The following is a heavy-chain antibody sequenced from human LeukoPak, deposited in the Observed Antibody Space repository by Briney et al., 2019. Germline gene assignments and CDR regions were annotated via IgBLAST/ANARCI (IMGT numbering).Heavy chain of an antibody. CDR2: MNPNSGNT. Sequence: ASVKVSCKASGYTFTSYDINWVRQATGQGLEWMGWMNPNSGNTGYAQKFQGRVTMTRNTSISTAYMELSSLRSEDTAVYYCARVSVVVPAAMGAYYYYGMDVWGQGTTVTVSS. D-gene: IGHD2-2*01. V-gene: IGHV1-8*01. CDR1: GYTFTSYD. J-gene: IGHJ6*02. CDR3: ARVSVVVPAAMGAYYYYGMDV.